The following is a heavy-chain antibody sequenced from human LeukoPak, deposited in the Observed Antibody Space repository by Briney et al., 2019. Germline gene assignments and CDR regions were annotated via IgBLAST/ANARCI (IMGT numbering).Heavy chain of an antibody. CDR1: GYTFTSYG. Sequence: ATVKVSCKASGYTFTSYGISWVRQAPGQGLEWMGWISAYNGNTNYAQKLQGRVTMTTDTSTSTAYMELRSLRSDDTAVYYCARDWAPLTGYYSAEYFQHWGQGTLVTVSS. J-gene: IGHJ1*01. CDR2: ISAYNGNT. V-gene: IGHV1-18*01. CDR3: ARDWAPLTGYYSAEYFQH. D-gene: IGHD3-9*01.